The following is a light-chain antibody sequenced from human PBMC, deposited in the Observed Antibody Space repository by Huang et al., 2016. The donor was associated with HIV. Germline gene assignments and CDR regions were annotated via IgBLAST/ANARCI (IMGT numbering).Light chain of an antibody. J-gene: IGKJ1*01. CDR3: HQYDDFPRT. V-gene: IGKV1-33*01. CDR1: QDITNY. Sequence: DIQMTQSPSSLSASVGDRVTITCRASQDITNYLNWYQQQPGKAPKLLIYDASSLETGVPPRFSGFGSGTDFTLTINSLQPEDTATYYCHQYDDFPRTFGQGTKVEIK. CDR2: DAS.